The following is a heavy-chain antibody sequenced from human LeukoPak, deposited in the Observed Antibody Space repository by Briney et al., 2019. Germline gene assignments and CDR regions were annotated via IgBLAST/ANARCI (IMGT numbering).Heavy chain of an antibody. V-gene: IGHV3-23*01. CDR2: ISGSGGST. CDR3: AKEGSSRRIVFDY. Sequence: GGSLRLSCAASGFTFSSYAMSWVRQAPGKGLEWVSAISGSGGSTYYADSVKGRFTISRDNSKDTLYLQMNSLRAEDTAVYYRAKEGSSRRIVFDYWGQGTLVTVSS. J-gene: IGHJ4*02. D-gene: IGHD1-26*01. CDR1: GFTFSSYA.